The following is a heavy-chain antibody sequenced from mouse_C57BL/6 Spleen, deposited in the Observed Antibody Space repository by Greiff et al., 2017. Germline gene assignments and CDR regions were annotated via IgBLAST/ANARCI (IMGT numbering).Heavy chain of an antibody. D-gene: IGHD2-3*01. V-gene: IGHV1-82*01. CDR2: IYPGDGYT. Sequence: QVQLKESGPELVKPGASVKISCKASGYAFSSSWMNWVKQRPGKGLEWIGRIYPGDGYTNYNGTFKGEATLTADKSSSTAYMQLSSQTSEVSAFYFCHDCYYPYWGQGTTLTVAS. J-gene: IGHJ2*01. CDR3: HDCYYPY. CDR1: GYAFSSSW.